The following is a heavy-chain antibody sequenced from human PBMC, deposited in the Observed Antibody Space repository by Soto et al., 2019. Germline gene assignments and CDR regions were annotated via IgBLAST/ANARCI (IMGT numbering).Heavy chain of an antibody. Sequence: QLQESGPGLVKPSETLSLICTVSGGSLTSSPYYWGWIRQSPGKGLEWIGSISRIGNTYYNPSLESRATMSVDTSKNQFSLKLNSVTAADTAVYYCARSSRDFGVITPYDYWGQGTLVTVSS. CDR1: GGSLTSSPYY. V-gene: IGHV4-39*01. CDR3: ARSSRDFGVITPYDY. D-gene: IGHD3-3*01. J-gene: IGHJ4*02. CDR2: ISRIGNT.